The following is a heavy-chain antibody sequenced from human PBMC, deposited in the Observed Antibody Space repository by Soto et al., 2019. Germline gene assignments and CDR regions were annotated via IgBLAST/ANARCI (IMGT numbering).Heavy chain of an antibody. J-gene: IGHJ3*02. D-gene: IGHD3-3*01. V-gene: IGHV1-18*01. CDR3: ARDLRGYYDFWSGEDI. CDR1: GYTFTSYG. Sequence: ASVKVSCKASGYTFTSYGISWVRQAPGQGLEWMGWISAYNGNTNYAQKLQGRVTMTTDTSTSTAYMELRSLRSDDTAVYYCARDLRGYYDFWSGEDIWGQGTMVTVS. CDR2: ISAYNGNT.